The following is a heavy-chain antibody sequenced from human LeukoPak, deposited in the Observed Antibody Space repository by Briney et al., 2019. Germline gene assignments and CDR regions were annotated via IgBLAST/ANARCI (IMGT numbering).Heavy chain of an antibody. J-gene: IGHJ5*02. V-gene: IGHV4-59*01. CDR1: GDSISSYY. D-gene: IGHD4-17*01. CDR3: ARSQIDYGDYVNWFDP. Sequence: SESLSLTCNVSGDSISSYYWNWIRQPPGKGLEWIGYIYDSGSTNYNPSLKSRVTISVDTSKNQFSLTLRSVTAADTAVYYCARSQIDYGDYVNWFDPWGQGTLVTVSS. CDR2: IYDSGST.